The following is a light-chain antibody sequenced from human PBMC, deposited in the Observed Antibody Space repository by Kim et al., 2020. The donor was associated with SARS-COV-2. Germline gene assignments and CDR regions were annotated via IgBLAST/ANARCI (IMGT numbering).Light chain of an antibody. CDR2: EDI. Sequence: NFMLTQPHSVSESPGKTVTISCTRSSGSIASNFVQWYRQRPGSSPTTVIFEDIQRPSGVPDRFSGSNDRSSNSASLTIAGLKTEDDADYFCPSSDANQWVFGGGTPLTVL. CDR1: SGSIASNF. V-gene: IGLV6-57*01. J-gene: IGLJ3*02. CDR3: PSSDANQWV.